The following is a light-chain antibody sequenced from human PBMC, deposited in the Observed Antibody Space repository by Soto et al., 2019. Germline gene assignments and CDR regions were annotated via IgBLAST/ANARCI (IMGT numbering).Light chain of an antibody. V-gene: IGKV3-20*01. CDR2: AAS. Sequence: EIVLTQSPGTLSLSPGERATLSCRASQSVSSSSLAWYQQKPGQAPRLLIYAASNRASGIPGRFSGSGSGTDFTLPISRLEPEEFAVYYCQQYVGAPPMYTFGQGTKLEIK. J-gene: IGKJ2*01. CDR3: QQYVGAPPMYT. CDR1: QSVSSSS.